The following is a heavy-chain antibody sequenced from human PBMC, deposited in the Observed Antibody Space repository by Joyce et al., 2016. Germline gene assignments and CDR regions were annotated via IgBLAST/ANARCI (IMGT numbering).Heavy chain of an antibody. Sequence: QVQLVQSGAEVKKPGASVNLSCKASGYIFTTSAMHWVRQAPGQRPACMASINAANGDTTFSQKFQGRVIVTMDTSASKVYMELSGLRSEDTAVYYCARLNYFAHWGQGTLVTVSS. J-gene: IGHJ4*02. CDR1: GYIFTTSA. CDR2: INAANGDT. CDR3: ARLNYFAH. V-gene: IGHV1-3*01.